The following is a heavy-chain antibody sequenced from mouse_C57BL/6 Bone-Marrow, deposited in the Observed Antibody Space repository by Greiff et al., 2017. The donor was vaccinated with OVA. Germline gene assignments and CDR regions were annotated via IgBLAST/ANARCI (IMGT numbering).Heavy chain of an antibody. CDR3: ARCPYYGRYYYAMDY. CDR1: GYTFTSYW. CDR2: IYPGSGST. J-gene: IGHJ4*01. Sequence: VQLQQPGAELVKPGASVKMSCKASGYTFTSYWINWVKQRPGQGLEWIGDIYPGSGSTNYNEKFKSKATLTVDTSSSTAYLQTSSLTSEDSAVYYCARCPYYGRYYYAMDYWGQGTSVTVSS. V-gene: IGHV1-55*01. D-gene: IGHD1-1*01.